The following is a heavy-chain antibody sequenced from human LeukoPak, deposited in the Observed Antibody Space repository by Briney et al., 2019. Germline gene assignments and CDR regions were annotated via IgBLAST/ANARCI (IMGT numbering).Heavy chain of an antibody. D-gene: IGHD1-26*01. V-gene: IGHV3-30*02. J-gene: IGHJ4*02. CDR2: IGYDGSNK. CDR3: ARVGLRSSGSYYFDY. CDR1: GFTFSNYG. Sequence: GGSLRLSCAASGFTFSNYGMHWVRQAPGKGLEWVAFIGYDGSNKYYADSVKGRFTISRDNSKNTLYLQMNSLRAEDTAVYYCARVGLRSSGSYYFDYWGQGTLVTVSS.